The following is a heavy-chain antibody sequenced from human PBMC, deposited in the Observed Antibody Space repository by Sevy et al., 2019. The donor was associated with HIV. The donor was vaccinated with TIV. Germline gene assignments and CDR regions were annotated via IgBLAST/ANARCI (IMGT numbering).Heavy chain of an antibody. CDR3: AKGREQGYYYGMDV. CDR1: GFTFSSYG. D-gene: IGHD1-26*01. CDR2: IRYDGNNK. Sequence: GGSLRLSCAASGFTFSSYGMHWVRQAPGKGLEWVAFIRYDGNNKYYTGSVKGGFTISKDNSKNTLYLQMNSLRAEDTAVYYCAKGREQGYYYGMDVWGQGTTVTVSS. V-gene: IGHV3-30*02. J-gene: IGHJ6*02.